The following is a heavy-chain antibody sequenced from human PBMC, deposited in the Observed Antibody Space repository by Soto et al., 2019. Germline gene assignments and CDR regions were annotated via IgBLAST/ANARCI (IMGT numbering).Heavy chain of an antibody. J-gene: IGHJ4*02. D-gene: IGHD5-18*01. CDR2: IKQDGSEK. Sequence: LRLSCAASGFTFSAYWMSWVRQAPGKGLEWVANIKQDGSEKNHVDSVKGRFTISRDNAKNSLFLQMNSLRADDTAVYYCARDGGYSYGFSFDFWGQGIRVTVSS. CDR1: GFTFSAYW. V-gene: IGHV3-7*01. CDR3: ARDGGYSYGFSFDF.